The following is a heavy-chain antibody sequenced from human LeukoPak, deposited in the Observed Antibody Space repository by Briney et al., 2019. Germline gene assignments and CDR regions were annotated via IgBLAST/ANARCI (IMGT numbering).Heavy chain of an antibody. CDR2: ISWNSGSI. CDR3: ARDGILGSHDY. J-gene: IGHJ4*02. D-gene: IGHD3-3*02. Sequence: PGRSLRLSCAASGFTFDDYAMHWVRQAPGTGLEWVSGISWNSGSIGYADSVKGRFTISRDNAKNTVFLQMNSLRADDTAVYYCARDGILGSHDYWGQGTLVTVSS. CDR1: GFTFDDYA. V-gene: IGHV3-9*01.